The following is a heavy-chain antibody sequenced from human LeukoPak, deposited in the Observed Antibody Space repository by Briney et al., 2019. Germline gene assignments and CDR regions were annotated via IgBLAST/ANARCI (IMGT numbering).Heavy chain of an antibody. V-gene: IGHV1-8*03. Sequence: ASVKVSCKASGYTFTSYDINWVRQATGQGLEWMGWMNPNSGNTGYAQKFQGRVTIARNTSISTAYMELSSLRSEDTAVYYCARGADTMVRGVKNWFDPWGQGTLVTVSS. D-gene: IGHD3-10*01. CDR1: GYTFTSYD. CDR3: ARGADTMVRGVKNWFDP. CDR2: MNPNSGNT. J-gene: IGHJ5*02.